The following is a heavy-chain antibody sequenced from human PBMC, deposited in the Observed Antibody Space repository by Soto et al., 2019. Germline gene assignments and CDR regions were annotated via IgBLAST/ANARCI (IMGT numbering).Heavy chain of an antibody. CDR1: GFTFSDHY. V-gene: IGHV3-72*01. J-gene: IGHJ4*02. Sequence: PGGSLRLSCAASGFTFSDHYMDWVRQAPGEGLEWVARIRNKANSYTTEYAASVKGIFTISRDDSKNSLFLQMNSLKTEDTAVYYCSRASVAATPYFFDYWGQGTLVTVSS. CDR2: IRNKANSYTT. D-gene: IGHD2-15*01. CDR3: SRASVAATPYFFDY.